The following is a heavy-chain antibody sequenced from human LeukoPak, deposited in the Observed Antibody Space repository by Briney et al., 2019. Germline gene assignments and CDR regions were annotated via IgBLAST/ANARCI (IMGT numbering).Heavy chain of an antibody. CDR3: ARDREQHRSDAFDI. J-gene: IGHJ3*02. CDR1: GFTVSSNY. CDR2: ISSSSSYI. Sequence: PGGSLRLSCAASGFTVSSNYMSWVRQAPGKGLEWVSSISSSSSYIYYADSVKGRFTISRGNAKNSLYLQMNSLRAEDTAVYYCARDREQHRSDAFDIWGQGTMVTVSS. V-gene: IGHV3-21*01. D-gene: IGHD6-13*01.